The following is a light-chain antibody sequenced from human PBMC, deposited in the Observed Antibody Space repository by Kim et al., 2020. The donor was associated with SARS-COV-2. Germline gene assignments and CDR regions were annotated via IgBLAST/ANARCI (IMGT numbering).Light chain of an antibody. CDR2: DAS. Sequence: DIVLTQSPATLSLSPGERATLSCRASQSISSSLAWYQQKPGQAPRLLIYDASDRATGIPARFSGSGSGTDFTLTISSLEPVDFAVYYCQQRSSWPTFGHGTKVYIK. V-gene: IGKV3-11*01. J-gene: IGKJ1*01. CDR1: QSISSS. CDR3: QQRSSWPT.